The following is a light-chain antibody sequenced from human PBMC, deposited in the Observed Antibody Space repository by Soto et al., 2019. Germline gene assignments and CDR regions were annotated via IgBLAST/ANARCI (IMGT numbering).Light chain of an antibody. CDR2: END. CDR1: SSNIGNNY. Sequence: QSVLTQPPSVSAAPGQKVSISCSGGSSNIGNNYVSWYQQFPGTAPKLLIYENDQRASGIPDRFSGSKSGTSATLDITGLQTGDEATYFCATWESSLNAVFGGGTKLTVL. CDR3: ATWESSLNAV. J-gene: IGLJ2*01. V-gene: IGLV1-51*01.